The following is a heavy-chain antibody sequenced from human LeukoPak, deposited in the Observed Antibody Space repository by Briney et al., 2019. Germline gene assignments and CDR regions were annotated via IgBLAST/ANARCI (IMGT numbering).Heavy chain of an antibody. D-gene: IGHD1-1*01. V-gene: IGHV3-11*04. Sequence: GGSLRLSCAASGFTFSDYYMSWIRQAPGKGLEWVSYISSSGSTIYYADSVKGRFTISRDNAKNSLYLQMNSLRADDTAVYYCARDVGEGWNDGCGDAFDIWGQGTMVTVSS. CDR1: GFTFSDYY. J-gene: IGHJ3*02. CDR3: ARDVGEGWNDGCGDAFDI. CDR2: ISSSGSTI.